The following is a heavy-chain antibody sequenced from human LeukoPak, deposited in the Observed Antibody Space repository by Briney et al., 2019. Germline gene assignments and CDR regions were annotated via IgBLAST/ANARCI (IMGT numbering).Heavy chain of an antibody. J-gene: IGHJ6*02. CDR3: ASGPGYYYGMDV. V-gene: IGHV1-3*01. Sequence: KVQGRVTITRDTSASTAYMELSSLRSEDTAVYYCASGPGYYYGMDVWGQGTTVTVSS.